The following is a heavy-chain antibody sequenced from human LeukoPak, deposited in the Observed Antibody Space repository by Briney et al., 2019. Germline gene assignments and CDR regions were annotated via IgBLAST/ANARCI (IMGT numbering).Heavy chain of an antibody. D-gene: IGHD4-23*01. CDR1: GFTFSSYW. J-gene: IGHJ4*02. Sequence: AGGSLRLSCAASGFTFSSYWMNWLRHAPGKGLVWVSRIASDGSSTTYADSVKGRFSISRDNAKNTLYLQMNSLRVEDTAVYYCARGRPHGNDYWGQGTLVTVSS. V-gene: IGHV3-74*01. CDR2: IASDGSST. CDR3: ARGRPHGNDY.